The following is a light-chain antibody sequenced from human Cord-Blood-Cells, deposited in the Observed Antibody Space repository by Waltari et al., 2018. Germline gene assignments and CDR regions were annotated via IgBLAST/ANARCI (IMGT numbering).Light chain of an antibody. CDR2: WAS. J-gene: IGKJ5*01. CDR3: QQYYSTPIT. Sequence: EIVMIQSRDSLDVSLGERAIVNCKSSQSVLYSSNNKNYLSWYQQKAGHPPKLLIYWASTRESWVPDRFSGSGSGTDFTLTISSLQAEDVAVYYCQQYYSTPITFGQGTRLEIK. CDR1: QSVLYSSNNKNY. V-gene: IGKV4-1*01.